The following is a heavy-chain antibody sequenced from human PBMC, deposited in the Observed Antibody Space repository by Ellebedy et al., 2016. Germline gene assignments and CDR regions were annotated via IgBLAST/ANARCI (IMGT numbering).Heavy chain of an antibody. Sequence: SGPTLVKPTQTLTLTCTFSGFSLSTSGMCVSWIRQPPGKALEWLARIDWDDDKYYSTSLKTRLTISKDTSKNQVVLTMTNMDPVDTATYYCARSDDSSGYYLKFDYWGQGTLVTVSS. CDR3: ARSDDSSGYYLKFDY. CDR2: IDWDDDK. D-gene: IGHD3-22*01. CDR1: GFSLSTSGMC. V-gene: IGHV2-70*11. J-gene: IGHJ4*02.